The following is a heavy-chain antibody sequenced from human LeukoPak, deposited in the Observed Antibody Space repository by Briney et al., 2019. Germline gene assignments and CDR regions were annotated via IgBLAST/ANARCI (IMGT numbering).Heavy chain of an antibody. J-gene: IGHJ5*02. CDR2: ITYSGST. Sequence: PSKTLSLTCRVSGCTISSNSDYWGWLRQPPGQGLEGIASITYSGSTFHNPSLRSRLSISISTSGNGYSLRLTSETAANTAIYDCARLYHCDFGDPNCFDPWGQGTLFTVSS. V-gene: IGHV4-39*01. CDR1: GCTISSNSDY. CDR3: ARLYHCDFGDPNCFDP. D-gene: IGHD4-17*01.